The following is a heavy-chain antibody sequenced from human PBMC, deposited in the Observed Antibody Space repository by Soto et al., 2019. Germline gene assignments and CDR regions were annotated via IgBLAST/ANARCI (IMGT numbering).Heavy chain of an antibody. CDR1: GGTFSSYT. CDR3: AILQVATAHFDY. J-gene: IGHJ4*02. V-gene: IGHV1-69*02. Sequence: GASVKVCCKASGGTFSSYTISWVRQAPGQGLEWMGRIIPILGIANYAQKFQGRVTITADKSTSTAHMELSSLRSEDTAVYYCAILQVATAHFDYWGQGTLVTVST. D-gene: IGHD5-12*01. CDR2: IIPILGIA.